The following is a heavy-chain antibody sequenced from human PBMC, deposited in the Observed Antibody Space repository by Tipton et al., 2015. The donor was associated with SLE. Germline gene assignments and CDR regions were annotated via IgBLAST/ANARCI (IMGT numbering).Heavy chain of an antibody. D-gene: IGHD4-17*01. J-gene: IGHJ3*02. Sequence: QLVQSGAEVKKPGASVKVSCKASGYTFTGYYMHWVRQAPGQGLEWMGRINPNSGGTNYAQKFQGRVTMTRDTSISTTYMELSRLRSDDTAVYYCARVLPPDDQRQRTTVSHGAFDIWGQGTMVTVSS. CDR1: GYTFTGYY. V-gene: IGHV1-2*06. CDR3: ARVLPPDDQRQRTTVSHGAFDI. CDR2: INPNSGGT.